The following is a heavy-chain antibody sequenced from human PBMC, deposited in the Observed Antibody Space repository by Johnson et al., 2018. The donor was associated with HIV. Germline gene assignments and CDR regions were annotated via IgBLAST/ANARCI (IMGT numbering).Heavy chain of an antibody. CDR3: ARIPGSGWEHDAFDI. V-gene: IGHV3-33*01. Sequence: QVQLVESGGGVVQPGRSLRLSCAASGFTFSNYGMHWVRQTPGKGLEWVAVIWYDGSNKYYADSVKGRFTISRDNSENTLYLQMNSLKAEDTAVYYCARIPGSGWEHDAFDIWGQGTMVTVSS. CDR1: GFTFSNYG. D-gene: IGHD6-19*01. CDR2: IWYDGSNK. J-gene: IGHJ3*02.